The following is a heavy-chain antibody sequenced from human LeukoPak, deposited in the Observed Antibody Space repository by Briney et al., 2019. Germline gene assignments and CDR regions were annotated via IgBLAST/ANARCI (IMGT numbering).Heavy chain of an antibody. CDR2: INTNTGNP. CDR1: GYTFTTYA. CDR3: ARGYCSGGSCSLVNY. Sequence: GASAKVSCKASGYTFTTYAMNWVRQAPGQGLEWMGWINTNTGNPTYAQGFTGRFVFSLDTSVSTAYLQISSLKAEDTAVYYRARGYCSGGSCSLVNYWGQGTLVAVSS. J-gene: IGHJ4*02. D-gene: IGHD2-15*01. V-gene: IGHV7-4-1*02.